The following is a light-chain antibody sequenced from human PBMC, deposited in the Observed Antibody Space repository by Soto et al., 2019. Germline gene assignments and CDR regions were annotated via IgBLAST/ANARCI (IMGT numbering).Light chain of an antibody. CDR3: QQYDNLFIT. CDR2: DAS. Sequence: DIQMTQSPSSLSASVGDIVTITCQASQDISNYLNWYQQKPGKAPKLLIYDASNLETGVPSRFSGSGSGTDFTFTISSLQPEDIATYYCQQYDNLFITFGQGTRLEIK. V-gene: IGKV1-33*01. CDR1: QDISNY. J-gene: IGKJ5*01.